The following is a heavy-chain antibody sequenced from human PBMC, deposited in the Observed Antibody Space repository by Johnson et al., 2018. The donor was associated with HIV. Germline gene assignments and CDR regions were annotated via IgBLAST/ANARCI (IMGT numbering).Heavy chain of an antibody. D-gene: IGHD5-18*01. V-gene: IGHV3-30*18. Sequence: QLVESGGGVVQPGRSLRLSCAASGFTFSSYGMHWVRQAPGKGLEWVADISHDESYKYYADSVKGRFTLSRDKNMLYLQMNSLRAEDTAVYYCAKPLGGRDTAMVAIGFDIWGQGTMLTVSS. CDR2: ISHDESYK. CDR3: AKPLGGRDTAMVAIGFDI. J-gene: IGHJ3*02. CDR1: GFTFSSYG.